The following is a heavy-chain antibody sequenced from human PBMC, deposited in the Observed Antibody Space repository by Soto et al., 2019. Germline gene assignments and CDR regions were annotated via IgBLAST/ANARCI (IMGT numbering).Heavy chain of an antibody. D-gene: IGHD4-17*01. Sequence: EVQLVESGGGLVQPGGSLRLSCAASGFTVSSNYMTWVRQAPGKGLEWVSIIYTGGSTNYADSVKGRFTISRDSSKHTVYLQMNILRSEDTAVYYCARDTNGGVFWFAPWGQGTLVTVSS. CDR1: GFTVSSNY. CDR2: IYTGGST. J-gene: IGHJ5*02. CDR3: ARDTNGGVFWFAP. V-gene: IGHV3-66*01.